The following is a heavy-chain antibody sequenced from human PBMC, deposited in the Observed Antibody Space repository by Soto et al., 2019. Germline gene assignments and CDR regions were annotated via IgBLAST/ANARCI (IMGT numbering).Heavy chain of an antibody. D-gene: IGHD2-15*01. J-gene: IGHJ4*02. CDR1: GYTFTDYY. CDR3: ASEDCRNTNCLKGFDY. CDR2: INPKSGGP. V-gene: IGHV1-2*02. Sequence: ASVKVSCKTSGYTFTDYYMHWVRQAPGQGFEWVGGINPKSGGPKYVPKFQGRVTVTRDTSTSTAYMELNRLTSDDTAVYYCASEDCRNTNCLKGFDYWGQGTLVTVSS.